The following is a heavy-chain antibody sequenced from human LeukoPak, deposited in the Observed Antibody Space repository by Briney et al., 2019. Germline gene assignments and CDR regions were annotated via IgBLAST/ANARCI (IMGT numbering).Heavy chain of an antibody. V-gene: IGHV3-23*01. D-gene: IGHD3-10*01. CDR2: LSGSGGTT. J-gene: IGHJ4*02. Sequence: QPGGSLRLSCAASGFPFSNYAMSWVRQAPGKGLEWVSGLSGSGGTTYYADSMKGRFTISRGNSKNTLYLQMNSLRAEDTAVYYCARDGGHHLDYWGQGTLVTVSS. CDR1: GFPFSNYA. CDR3: ARDGGHHLDY.